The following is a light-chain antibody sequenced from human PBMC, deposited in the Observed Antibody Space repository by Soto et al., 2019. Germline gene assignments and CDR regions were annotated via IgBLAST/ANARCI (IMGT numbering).Light chain of an antibody. CDR1: QSISNY. J-gene: IGKJ2*01. CDR2: DAS. V-gene: IGKV3-11*01. Sequence: EIVLTQSPATLSLSPGERATLSCRASQSISNYLAWFQQKPGQAPRLLIYDASNRATGIPARFSGSGSGTNFPLTISSLEPEDFAVYYCHQRANWPPVTFGQGTKLEIK. CDR3: HQRANWPPVT.